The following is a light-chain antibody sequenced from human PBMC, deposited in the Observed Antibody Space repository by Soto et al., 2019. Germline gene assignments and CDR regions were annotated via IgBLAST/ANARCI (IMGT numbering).Light chain of an antibody. J-gene: IGKJ5*01. Sequence: PGERATLSCRASQSVTNNXLAXYQXXPXXXXXLXXXGASSRATGVPDRFSGTGSGTDFTLTISRLEPEDFAVFYCQQYNTWPPITFGQGKRLEI. CDR1: QSVTNNX. CDR3: QQYNTWPPIT. V-gene: IGKV3-20*01. CDR2: GAS.